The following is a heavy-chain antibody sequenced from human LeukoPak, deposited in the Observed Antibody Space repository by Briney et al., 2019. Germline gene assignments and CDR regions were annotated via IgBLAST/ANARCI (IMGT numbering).Heavy chain of an antibody. CDR2: ISSSSSYI. D-gene: IGHD6-19*01. J-gene: IGHJ4*02. V-gene: IGHV3-21*01. Sequence: GGSLRLSCAASGFTFSSYRMIWVRQAPGKGLEWVSSISSSSSYIYCADSVKGLFTISRDNAKNSLYLQMNSLRAADTAVYYCARGSGIAVGFDYWGQGTLVTVSS. CDR1: GFTFSSYR. CDR3: ARGSGIAVGFDY.